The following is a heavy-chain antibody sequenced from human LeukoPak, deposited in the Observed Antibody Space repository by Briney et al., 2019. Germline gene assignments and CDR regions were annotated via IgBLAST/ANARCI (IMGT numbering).Heavy chain of an antibody. CDR3: ATTTDIVVVPTEPAFDI. D-gene: IGHD2-2*01. CDR1: GYTFTGYY. V-gene: IGHV1-2*02. Sequence: ASVKVSCKASGYTFTGYYMHWVRQAPGQGLEWMGWINPNSGGTNYAQKFQGRVTMTRDTSISTAYMELSRLRSDDTAVYYCATTTDIVVVPTEPAFDIWGQGTMVTVSS. CDR2: INPNSGGT. J-gene: IGHJ3*02.